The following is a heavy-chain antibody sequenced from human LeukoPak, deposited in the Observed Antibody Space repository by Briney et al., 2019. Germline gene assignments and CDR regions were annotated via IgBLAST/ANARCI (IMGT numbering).Heavy chain of an antibody. Sequence: PGGSLRLSCVASGFTFSTYAMTWVRQAPGKGLEWVSGISGSGGSTYYADSVKGRFTISRDNSKNTLYLQMNNLRAEGTALYFCAKGYWNPGYWGQGTLVTVSS. V-gene: IGHV3-23*01. CDR2: ISGSGGST. J-gene: IGHJ4*02. D-gene: IGHD1-1*01. CDR1: GFTFSTYA. CDR3: AKGYWNPGY.